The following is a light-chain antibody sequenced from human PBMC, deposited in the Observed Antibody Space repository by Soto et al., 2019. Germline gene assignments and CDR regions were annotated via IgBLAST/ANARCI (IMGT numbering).Light chain of an antibody. CDR3: QSYDSSLSVVL. V-gene: IGLV1-40*01. CDR2: ENN. J-gene: IGLJ3*02. Sequence: QSVLTQPPSASGTPGQRVTISCTGSSSNIGAGYGVHWYRQPPGTAPKLLIYENNKRPSGVPDRFSGSKSGTSASLAITGLQAEDEADYYCQSYDSSLSVVLFGGGTKLTVL. CDR1: SSNIGAGYG.